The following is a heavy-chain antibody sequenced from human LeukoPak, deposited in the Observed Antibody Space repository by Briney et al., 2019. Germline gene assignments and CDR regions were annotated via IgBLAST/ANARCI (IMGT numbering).Heavy chain of an antibody. CDR3: ARGIYCTSSSCYYYFDY. CDR1: GGSISGYY. J-gene: IGHJ4*02. Sequence: TSETLSLTCTVSGGSISGYYWSWIRQPPGKGLEWMGYIYYSGSTNYNPSLKSRVTISVDTSKNQFSLYLSSVTAADTAVYYCARGIYCTSSSCYYYFDYWGQGTLVTVSS. V-gene: IGHV4-59*01. CDR2: IYYSGST. D-gene: IGHD2-2*01.